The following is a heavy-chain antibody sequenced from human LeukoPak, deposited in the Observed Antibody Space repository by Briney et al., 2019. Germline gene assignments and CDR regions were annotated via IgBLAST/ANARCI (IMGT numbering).Heavy chain of an antibody. J-gene: IGHJ4*02. Sequence: PGGSLRLSCAASGFTFSSYGMHWVRQAPGKGLEWVAFVRYDGSNKYYADSVKGRFTISRDNSKNTLYLQMNSLRAEDTAVYYCAKDLSTAPIFDYWGQGTLVTVSS. D-gene: IGHD5-18*01. CDR3: AKDLSTAPIFDY. CDR1: GFTFSSYG. V-gene: IGHV3-30*02. CDR2: VRYDGSNK.